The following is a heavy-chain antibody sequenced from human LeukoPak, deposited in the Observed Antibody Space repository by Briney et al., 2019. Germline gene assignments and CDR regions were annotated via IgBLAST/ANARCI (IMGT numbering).Heavy chain of an antibody. J-gene: IGHJ4*02. CDR3: AREQVITYGFDY. V-gene: IGHV4-30-4*08. Sequence: SETLSLTCTVSGGSISSGDYYWSWIRQPRGKGLEWIGYIYYSGSTYYNPSLKSRVAISVDTSKNQFSLKLSSVTAADTAVYYCAREQVITYGFDYWGQGTLVTVSS. D-gene: IGHD3-16*01. CDR1: GGSISSGDYY. CDR2: IYYSGST.